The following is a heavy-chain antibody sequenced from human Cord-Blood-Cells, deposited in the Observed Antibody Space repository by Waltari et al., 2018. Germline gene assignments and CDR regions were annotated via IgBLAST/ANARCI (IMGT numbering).Heavy chain of an antibody. CDR2: ISAYNGNT. CDR3: ARDLAPYYDFWSGYYGAFDI. D-gene: IGHD3-3*01. CDR1: GYTFTSYG. V-gene: IGHV1-18*01. J-gene: IGHJ3*02. Sequence: QVQLVQSGAEVKKPGASVKVSCKASGYTFTSYGIRWVRTAPGQGLEWMGWISAYNGNTNYAQKLQGRVTMTTDTSTSTAYMELRSLRSDDTAVYYCARDLAPYYDFWSGYYGAFDIWGQGTMVTVSS.